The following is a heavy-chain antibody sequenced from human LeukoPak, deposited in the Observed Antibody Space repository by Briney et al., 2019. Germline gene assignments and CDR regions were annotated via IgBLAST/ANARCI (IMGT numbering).Heavy chain of an antibody. J-gene: IGHJ3*02. V-gene: IGHV4-31*03. CDR3: AREGTVVGSVYHSTPDAFDI. CDR1: GGSISSGGYY. CDR2: IYYSGST. Sequence: SETLSLTCTVSGGSISSGGYYWSWIRQHPGKGLEWIGYIYYSGSTYYNPSLKSRVTISVDTSKNQFSLKLSSVTAADTAVYYCAREGTVVGSVYHSTPDAFDIWGQGAMVTVSS. D-gene: IGHD5-12*01.